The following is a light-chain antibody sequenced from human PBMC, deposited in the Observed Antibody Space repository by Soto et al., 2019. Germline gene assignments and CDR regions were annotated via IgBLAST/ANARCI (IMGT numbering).Light chain of an antibody. Sequence: EIVLTQSPGTLSLSPGERATLSCRASQSVSNNYLAWYQQKPGQAPRLLIYGASTRATGIPARFSGSGSGTDFTLTISSLEPEDFAVYYCQQRSNWLTFGGGTKVDI. J-gene: IGKJ4*01. CDR2: GAS. CDR1: QSVSNNY. V-gene: IGKV3D-20*02. CDR3: QQRSNWLT.